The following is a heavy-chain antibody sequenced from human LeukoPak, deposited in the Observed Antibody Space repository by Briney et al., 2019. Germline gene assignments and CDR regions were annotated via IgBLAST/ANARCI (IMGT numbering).Heavy chain of an antibody. Sequence: ASVKVSCKASGYTFTSYDINWVRQATGQGLEWMGWMDPNSGNTGYAQKFQGRVTMTRNTSISTAYTELSSLRSEDTAVYYCARYSSGWYTNWFDPWGQGTLVTVSS. CDR1: GYTFTSYD. J-gene: IGHJ5*02. CDR2: MDPNSGNT. CDR3: ARYSSGWYTNWFDP. V-gene: IGHV1-8*01. D-gene: IGHD6-19*01.